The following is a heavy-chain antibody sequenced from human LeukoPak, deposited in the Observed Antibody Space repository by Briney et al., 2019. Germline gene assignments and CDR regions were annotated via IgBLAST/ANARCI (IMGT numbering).Heavy chain of an antibody. CDR2: ISGGGGST. D-gene: IGHD3-9*01. J-gene: IGHJ4*02. CDR3: AKFYDISTGYSDY. Sequence: QPGGSLRLACAASGFTFSSYAMSWVRQSPGEGLEWVSVISGGGGSTYYADSVKGRLTISRDNSKNTLYLQMNSLRADDTAVYYCAKFYDISTGYSDYWGQGTLVTVSS. V-gene: IGHV3-23*01. CDR1: GFTFSSYA.